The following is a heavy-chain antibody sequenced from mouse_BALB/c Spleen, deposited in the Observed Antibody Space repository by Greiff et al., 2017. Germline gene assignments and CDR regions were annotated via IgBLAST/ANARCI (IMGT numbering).Heavy chain of an antibody. Sequence: VKLMESGPGLVAPSQSLSITCTVSGFSLTGYGVNWVRQPPGKGLEWLGMIWGDGSTDYNSALKSRLSISKDNSKSQVFLKMNSLQTDDTARYYCARDTYYGNYPLGFDYWGQGTTLTVSS. CDR2: IWGDGST. CDR3: ARDTYYGNYPLGFDY. D-gene: IGHD2-10*01. V-gene: IGHV2-6-7*01. CDR1: GFSLTGYG. J-gene: IGHJ2*01.